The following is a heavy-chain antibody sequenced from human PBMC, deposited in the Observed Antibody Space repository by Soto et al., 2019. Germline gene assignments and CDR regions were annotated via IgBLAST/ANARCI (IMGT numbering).Heavy chain of an antibody. Sequence: ASVKVSCKASGYTFTSYGISWVRQAPGQGLEWMGWISAYNGNTNYAQELQGRVTMTTDTSTSTAYMELRSLRSDDTAVYYCARDVVVPADGGMDVWGQGTTVTVSS. CDR3: ARDVVVPADGGMDV. V-gene: IGHV1-18*01. CDR1: GYTFTSYG. J-gene: IGHJ6*02. D-gene: IGHD2-2*01. CDR2: ISAYNGNT.